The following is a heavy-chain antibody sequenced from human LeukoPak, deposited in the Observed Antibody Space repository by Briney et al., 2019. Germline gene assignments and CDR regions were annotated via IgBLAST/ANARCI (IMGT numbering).Heavy chain of an antibody. CDR1: GGSISSGGYY. CDR3: ARVGETYYYDSSGYLY. J-gene: IGHJ4*02. D-gene: IGHD3-22*01. CDR2: IYHSGST. Sequence: SQTLSLTCTVSGGSISSGGYYWSWIRQPPGKGLEWIGYIYHSGSTYYNPSLKSRVTISVDRSKNQFSLKLSSVTAADTAVYYCARVGETYYYDSSGYLYWGQGTLVTVSS. V-gene: IGHV4-30-2*01.